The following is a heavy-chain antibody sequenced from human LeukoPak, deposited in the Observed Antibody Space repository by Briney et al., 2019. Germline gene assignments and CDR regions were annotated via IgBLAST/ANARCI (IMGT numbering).Heavy chain of an antibody. Sequence: SETLSLTCAVYGGSFSGYYWSWIRQPPGKGLEWIGEINHSGSTNYNPSLKSRVTISVATSKNQFSLKLSSVTAADTAVYYCARDAYTATGYYPYWGQGTLVTVSS. D-gene: IGHD3-9*01. CDR2: INHSGST. V-gene: IGHV4-34*01. CDR1: GGSFSGYY. CDR3: ARDAYTATGYYPY. J-gene: IGHJ4*02.